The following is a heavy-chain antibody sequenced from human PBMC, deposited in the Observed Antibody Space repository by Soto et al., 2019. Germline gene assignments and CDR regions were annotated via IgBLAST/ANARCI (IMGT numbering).Heavy chain of an antibody. J-gene: IGHJ4*02. Sequence: QVQLVQSGAEVKKPGASVKVSCKASGYTFPNYGINWVRQAPGQGLEWIGWISASNGNTKYAQSVQGRVTMTTDTSTSTAYMELRSLRSDDTAVYYCARSQSGDYEGCGYWGQGTLVTGSA. CDR2: ISASNGNT. V-gene: IGHV1-18*01. CDR3: ARSQSGDYEGCGY. CDR1: GYTFPNYG. D-gene: IGHD2-21*02.